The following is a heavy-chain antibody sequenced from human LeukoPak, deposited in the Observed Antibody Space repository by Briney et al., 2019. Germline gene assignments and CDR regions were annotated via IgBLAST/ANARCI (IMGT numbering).Heavy chain of an antibody. CDR1: GFTFDDYT. Sequence: GVSLRLSCAASGFTFDDYTMHWVRQAPGKGLEWVSLISWDGGSTYYADSVKGRFTISRDNSKNSLYLQMNSLRTEDTALYYCAKSMVSGSSHWYFDLWGRGTLVTVSS. V-gene: IGHV3-43*01. CDR2: ISWDGGST. CDR3: AKSMVSGSSHWYFDL. D-gene: IGHD3-10*01. J-gene: IGHJ2*01.